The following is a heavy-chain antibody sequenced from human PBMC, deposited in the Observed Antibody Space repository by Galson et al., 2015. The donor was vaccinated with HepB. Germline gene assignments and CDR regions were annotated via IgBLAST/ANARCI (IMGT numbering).Heavy chain of an antibody. CDR3: AKDRGAEWNYGSFFDY. J-gene: IGHJ4*02. Sequence: SLRLSCAASGFTFSSYGMHWVRQAPGKGLEWVAAISYDGSNKYYADSVKGRFTISRDNSKNTLYLQMNSLRAEDTAVYYCAKDRGAEWNYGSFFDYWGQGTLVTVSS. CDR2: ISYDGSNK. D-gene: IGHD1-7*01. CDR1: GFTFSSYG. V-gene: IGHV3-30*18.